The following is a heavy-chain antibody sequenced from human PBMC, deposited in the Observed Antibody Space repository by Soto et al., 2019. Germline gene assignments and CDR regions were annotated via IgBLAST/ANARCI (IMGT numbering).Heavy chain of an antibody. CDR1: GFTFSSYA. J-gene: IGHJ6*02. CDR3: ARDRVAAAGQRYYYYYYGMDV. Sequence: LRLSCAASGFTFSSYAMHWVRQAPGKGLEWVAVISYDGSNKYYADSVKGRFTISRDNSKNTLYLQMNSLRAEDTAVYYCARDRVAAAGQRYYYYYYGMDVWGQGTTVTVSS. D-gene: IGHD6-13*01. V-gene: IGHV3-30-3*01. CDR2: ISYDGSNK.